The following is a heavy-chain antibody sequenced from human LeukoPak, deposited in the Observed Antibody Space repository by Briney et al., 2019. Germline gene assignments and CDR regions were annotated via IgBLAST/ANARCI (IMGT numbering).Heavy chain of an antibody. CDR3: ARVSGDGDPNYYYYYMDV. D-gene: IGHD4-17*01. V-gene: IGHV1-69*06. Sequence: SVKVSCKASGGTFSSYAISWVRQAPGRGLEWMGGIIPIFGTANYAQKFQGRVTITADKSTSTAYMELSSLRSEDTAVYYCARVSGDGDPNYYYYYMDVWGKGTTVTVSS. CDR2: IIPIFGTA. CDR1: GGTFSSYA. J-gene: IGHJ6*03.